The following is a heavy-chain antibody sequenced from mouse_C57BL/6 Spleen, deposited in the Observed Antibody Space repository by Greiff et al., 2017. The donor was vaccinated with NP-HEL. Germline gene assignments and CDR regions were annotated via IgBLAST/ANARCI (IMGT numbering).Heavy chain of an antibody. J-gene: IGHJ1*03. CDR1: GFTFSDYG. V-gene: IGHV5-17*01. CDR3: ANWDDWYFDV. CDR2: ISSGSSTN. D-gene: IGHD4-1*01. Sequence: EVKLMESGGGLVKPGGSLKLSCAASGFTFSDYGMHWVRQAPEKGLEWVAYISSGSSTNYYADTVKGRFTISRDNAKNTLFLKMTSLRSEDTAMYYCANWDDWYFDVWGTGTTVTVSS.